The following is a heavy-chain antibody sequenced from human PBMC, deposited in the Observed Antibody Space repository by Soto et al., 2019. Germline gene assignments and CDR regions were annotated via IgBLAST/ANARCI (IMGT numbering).Heavy chain of an antibody. CDR1: GFTFSSYW. V-gene: IGHV3-74*01. Sequence: EVQLVESGGGLVQPGGSLRLSCAASGFTFSSYWMHWVRQAPGKGLVWVSRINSDGSSTSYADSVKGRFTISRDNAKNTLYLQMNGLRAEDTAVSYCARPRPYCGGGCPDSWGQGTLVTVSS. D-gene: IGHD2-21*02. CDR3: ARPRPYCGGGCPDS. J-gene: IGHJ4*02. CDR2: INSDGSST.